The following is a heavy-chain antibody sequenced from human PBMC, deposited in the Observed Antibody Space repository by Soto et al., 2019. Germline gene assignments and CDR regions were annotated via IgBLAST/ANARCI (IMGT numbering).Heavy chain of an antibody. J-gene: IGHJ2*01. CDR2: VNYRGST. V-gene: IGHV4-39*01. Sequence: QLQLQESGPGLVKPSETLSLTCTVSGGSISSPAYYWGWLRQPPGEGLEWIGSVNYRGSTYYNPSLKRRVTISVDTSNNQFSLKLNSLTAADTAMYYCAATHSSSFSDGYFDLWGRGTLVTVSS. CDR1: GGSISSPAYY. D-gene: IGHD6-13*01. CDR3: AATHSSSFSDGYFDL.